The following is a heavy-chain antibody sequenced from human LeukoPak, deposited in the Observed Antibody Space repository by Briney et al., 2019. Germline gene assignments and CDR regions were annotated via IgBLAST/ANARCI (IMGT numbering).Heavy chain of an antibody. CDR1: GYSFTSYW. CDR3: ARTRYGEYFDY. CDR2: IYPGDTDT. Sequence: GESLKISFKGSGYSFTSYWIGWVRQMPGKGLEWMGIIYPGDTDTRYSPSFQGQVTISADKPISTAYLQWSSLKASDTAMYYCARTRYGEYFDYWGQGTLVTVSS. V-gene: IGHV5-51*04. D-gene: IGHD4-17*01. J-gene: IGHJ4*02.